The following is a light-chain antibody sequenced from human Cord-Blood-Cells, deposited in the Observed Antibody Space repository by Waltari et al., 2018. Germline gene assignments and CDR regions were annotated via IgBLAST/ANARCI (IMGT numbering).Light chain of an antibody. J-gene: IGKJ4*01. CDR1: QSVSSSY. CDR3: QQYGSSPPLT. V-gene: IGKV3-20*01. CDR2: GAS. Sequence: IVLTPPPGTLSLSPGARATLSCRASQSVSSSYLAWYQQKPGQAPRLLIYGASSRATGIPDRFSGSGSGTDFTRTISRLEPEDFAVYYCQQYGSSPPLTFGGGTKVEIK.